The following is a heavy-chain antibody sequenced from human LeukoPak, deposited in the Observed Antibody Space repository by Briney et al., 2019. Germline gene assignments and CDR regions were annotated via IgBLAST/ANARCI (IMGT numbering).Heavy chain of an antibody. CDR1: GGTFSSYA. V-gene: IGHV1-69*13. Sequence: SVKVSCKASGGTFSSYAISWVRQAPGQGLEWMGGIIPIFGTANYAQKFQGRVTITADESTSTAYTELSSLRSEDTAVYYCAGGYCSSTSCLPSYWGQGTLVTVSS. CDR2: IIPIFGTA. CDR3: AGGYCSSTSCLPSY. J-gene: IGHJ4*02. D-gene: IGHD2-2*01.